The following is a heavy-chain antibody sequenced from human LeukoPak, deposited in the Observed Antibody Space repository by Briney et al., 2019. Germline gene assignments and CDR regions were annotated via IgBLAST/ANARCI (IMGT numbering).Heavy chain of an antibody. D-gene: IGHD3-10*01. Sequence: GGSLRLSCAASGFTFSSYWMHSVRHAPGKGLVWVSRINSDGSSTSYADSVKGRFTISRDNSKNTLFLQMSSLRAEDTAVYYCAKTSAGIRGGYFDYWGQGTLVTVSP. J-gene: IGHJ4*02. CDR2: INSDGSST. CDR3: AKTSAGIRGGYFDY. CDR1: GFTFSSYW. V-gene: IGHV3-74*01.